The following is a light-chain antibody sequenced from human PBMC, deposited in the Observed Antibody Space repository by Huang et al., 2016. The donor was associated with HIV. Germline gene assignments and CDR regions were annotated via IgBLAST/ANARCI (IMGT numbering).Light chain of an antibody. CDR3: QQYDNLPYT. J-gene: IGKJ2*01. V-gene: IGKV1-33*01. Sequence: DIQMTQSPSSLSASVGDRVTITCQASQAISNYLNWDQQKPGKAPKLLIYDASNLETGGPSRFSGSGSGTDFTFTSSRLQPEDIATYYCQQYDNLPYTFGQGTKLEIK. CDR2: DAS. CDR1: QAISNY.